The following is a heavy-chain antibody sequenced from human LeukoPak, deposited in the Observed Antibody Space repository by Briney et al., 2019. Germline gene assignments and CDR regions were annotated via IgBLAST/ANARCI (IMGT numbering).Heavy chain of an antibody. D-gene: IGHD3-10*01. Sequence: GGTLRLSCAASGFTFSSYAMNWVRQAPGKGLEWVSTISGSGGDTYYADSVKGRFTISRDNSKNTLYLQMDSLRAEDTAVYYCARPKDYYGSGSLDYWGQGTLVTVSS. CDR1: GFTFSSYA. V-gene: IGHV3-23*01. CDR2: ISGSGGDT. CDR3: ARPKDYYGSGSLDY. J-gene: IGHJ4*02.